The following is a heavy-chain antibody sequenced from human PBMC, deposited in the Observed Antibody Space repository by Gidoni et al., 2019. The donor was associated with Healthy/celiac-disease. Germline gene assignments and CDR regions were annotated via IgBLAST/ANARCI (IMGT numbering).Heavy chain of an antibody. CDR1: GGSISSGGYS. D-gene: IGHD5-12*01. CDR2: IYHSGST. V-gene: IGHV4-30-2*01. Sequence: QLQLQESGSGLVKPSQTLSLTCAVSGGSISSGGYSWSWIRQPPGKGLEWIGYIYHSGSTYYNPSLKSRVTISVDRSKNQFSLKLSSVTAADTAVYYCARALWRDGYNFDWFDPWGQGTLVTVSS. CDR3: ARALWRDGYNFDWFDP. J-gene: IGHJ5*02.